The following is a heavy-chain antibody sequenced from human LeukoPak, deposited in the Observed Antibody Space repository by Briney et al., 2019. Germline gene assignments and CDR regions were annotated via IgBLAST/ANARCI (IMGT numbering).Heavy chain of an antibody. Sequence: SVKVSCKASGGTFSSYAISWVRQAPGQGLEWMGGIIPIFGTANYAQKFQGRVTMTRDTSTSTVYMELSSLRSEDTAVYYCARGDIVVVPAAIAHDYFDYWGQGTLVTVSS. CDR2: IIPIFGTA. V-gene: IGHV1-69*05. J-gene: IGHJ4*02. CDR3: ARGDIVVVPAAIAHDYFDY. D-gene: IGHD2-2*01. CDR1: GGTFSSYA.